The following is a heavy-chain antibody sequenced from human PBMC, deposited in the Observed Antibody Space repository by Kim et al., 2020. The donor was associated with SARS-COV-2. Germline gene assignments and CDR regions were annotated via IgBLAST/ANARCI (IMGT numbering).Heavy chain of an antibody. V-gene: IGHV1-18*01. J-gene: IGHJ4*02. CDR3: ARDRGSRGFDY. Sequence: TNDARKLQGRVTMTTDTSTSTAYMELRSLRSDDTAVYYCARDRGSRGFDYWGQGTLVTVSS. CDR2: T. D-gene: IGHD6-13*01.